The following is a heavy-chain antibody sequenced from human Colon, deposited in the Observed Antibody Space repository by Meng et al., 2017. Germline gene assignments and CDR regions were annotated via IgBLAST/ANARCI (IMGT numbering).Heavy chain of an antibody. CDR1: GVIDSSNTCA. CDR3: ARGGGGHTYAFGY. J-gene: IGHJ4*02. D-gene: IGHD5-18*01. CDR2: TYYRSRWID. Sequence: HSGSCRLQPCQTIAVPGALFGVIDSSNTCAGNGFGHSPSRGLAWLERTYYRSRWIDEYAVSVNGRITINPATSKNQISLHLNSMTPEDTAVYYCARGGGGHTYAFGYWAQGTLVTVSS. V-gene: IGHV6-1*01.